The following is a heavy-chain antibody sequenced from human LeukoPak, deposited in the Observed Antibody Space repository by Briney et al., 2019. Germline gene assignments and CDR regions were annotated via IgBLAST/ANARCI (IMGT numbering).Heavy chain of an antibody. Sequence: GGSLRLSCSASGFTFSSYAMHWVRQAPGKGLEWVAVISYDGSNKYYADSVKGRFTISRDNSKNTLCLQMNSLRAEDTAVYYCARAYCSSTSCPLGVDYWGQGTLVTVSS. CDR3: ARAYCSSTSCPLGVDY. CDR2: ISYDGSNK. J-gene: IGHJ4*02. CDR1: GFTFSSYA. V-gene: IGHV3-30-3*01. D-gene: IGHD2-2*01.